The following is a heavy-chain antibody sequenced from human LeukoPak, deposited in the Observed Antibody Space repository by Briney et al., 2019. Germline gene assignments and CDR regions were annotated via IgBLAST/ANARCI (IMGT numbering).Heavy chain of an antibody. Sequence: GGSLRLSCAASRFAFSTYAMSWVRQAPGKGLEWVSALSANGGTTYYADSVKGRFTISRDNTKNTLYLQMRSMRVEDTDVYYCAKDLSGSYDSWGQGTMVTVSS. CDR3: AKDLSGSYDS. J-gene: IGHJ5*01. CDR1: RFAFSTYA. V-gene: IGHV3-23*01. D-gene: IGHD1-26*01. CDR2: LSANGGTT.